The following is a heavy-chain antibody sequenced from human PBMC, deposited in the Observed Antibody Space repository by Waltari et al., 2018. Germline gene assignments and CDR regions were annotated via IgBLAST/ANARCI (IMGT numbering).Heavy chain of an antibody. CDR3: ARGHPIAVAGTHAFDI. CDR2: IYSGGST. Sequence: EVQLVESGGGLIQPGGSLRLSCAASGFTVSSNYMSWVRQAPGKGLEWVSVIYSGGSTYYADPVKGRFTISRDNSKNTLYLQMNSLRAEDTAVYYCARGHPIAVAGTHAFDIWGQGTMVTVSS. V-gene: IGHV3-53*01. D-gene: IGHD6-19*01. CDR1: GFTVSSNY. J-gene: IGHJ3*02.